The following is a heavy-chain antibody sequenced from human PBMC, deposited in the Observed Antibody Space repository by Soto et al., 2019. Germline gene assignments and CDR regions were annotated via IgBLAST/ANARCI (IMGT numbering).Heavy chain of an antibody. J-gene: IGHJ6*02. V-gene: IGHV3-23*01. D-gene: IGHD1-1*01. CDR2: IGRGGDT. CDR3: AKDGTTTGIHYYAMDV. CDR1: GFTLTSYG. Sequence: GGSLRLSCEVSGFTLTSYGMNWIRQAPDKGLEWVSTIGRGGDTYYADSVKGRFTISRDNSKNTLFLQMNTLRAEDTALYFCAKDGTTTGIHYYAMDVWGQGTTVTVSS.